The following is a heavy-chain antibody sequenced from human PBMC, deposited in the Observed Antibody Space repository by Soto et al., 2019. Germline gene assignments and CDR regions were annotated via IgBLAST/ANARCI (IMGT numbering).Heavy chain of an antibody. CDR2: ISGSGGST. J-gene: IGHJ4*02. CDR1: GFTFSSYA. CDR3: AKAVTDYDSSGYYYPTYYFAY. Sequence: EVQLLESGGGLVQPGGSLRLSCAASGFTFSSYAMSWVRQAPGKGLEWVSAISGSGGSTYYADYVKGRFTISRDNSQNTLYLQMNSLRAEDTAVYYCAKAVTDYDSSGYYYPTYYFAYRGQGTLVTVSS. V-gene: IGHV3-23*01. D-gene: IGHD3-22*01.